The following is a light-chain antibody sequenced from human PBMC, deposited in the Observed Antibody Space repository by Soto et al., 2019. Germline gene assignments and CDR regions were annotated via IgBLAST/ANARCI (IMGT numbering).Light chain of an antibody. V-gene: IGLV2-18*01. Sequence: QSVLTQPPSVSGSPGQSVTISCTGTSSDVGSYNRVSWYQQPPGTAPKLMIYEVSNRPSGVPDRFSGSKSGNTASLTISGLQAEDEADYYCGLYTSSSTVVFGGGTKVTVL. CDR2: EVS. CDR3: GLYTSSSTVV. J-gene: IGLJ2*01. CDR1: SSDVGSYNR.